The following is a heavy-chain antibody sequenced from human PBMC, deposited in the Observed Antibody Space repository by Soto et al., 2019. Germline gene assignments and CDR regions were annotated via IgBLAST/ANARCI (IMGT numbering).Heavy chain of an antibody. CDR3: AKDLHDYGALVNPYYFDY. J-gene: IGHJ4*02. CDR1: GFTFSDYA. V-gene: IGHV3-23*01. CDR2: ISGSGGST. Sequence: GGSLRLSCAASGFTFSDYAMRWVRQAPGKGLEWVADISGSGGSTNYADSVKGWFTISRDNSKNTLYLQMNSLRAEDXAVYYXAKDLHDYGALVNPYYFDYWGQGTLVTVSS. D-gene: IGHD4-17*01.